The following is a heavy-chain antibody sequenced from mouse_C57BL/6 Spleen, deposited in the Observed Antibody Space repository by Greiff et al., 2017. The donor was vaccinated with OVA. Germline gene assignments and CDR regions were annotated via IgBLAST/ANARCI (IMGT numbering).Heavy chain of an antibody. CDR2: IHPSDSDT. CDR1: GYTFTSYW. D-gene: IGHD4-1*01. CDR3: AIGAGTRAMDY. Sequence: VQLQQPGAELVKPGASVKVSCKASGYTFTSYWMHWVKQRPGQGLEWIGRIHPSDSDTNYNQKFKGKATLTVDKSSSPAYMQLSSLTSEDSAVYCCAIGAGTRAMDYWGQGTSVTVSS. V-gene: IGHV1-74*01. J-gene: IGHJ4*01.